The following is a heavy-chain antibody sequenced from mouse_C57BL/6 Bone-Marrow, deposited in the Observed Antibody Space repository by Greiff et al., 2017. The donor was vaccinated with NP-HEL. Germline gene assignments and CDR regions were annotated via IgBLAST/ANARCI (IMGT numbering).Heavy chain of an antibody. V-gene: IGHV1-55*01. CDR2: IYPGSGST. CDR3: ARGYGSTYYYAMDY. J-gene: IGHJ4*01. Sequence: QVQLQQPGAELVKPGASVKMSCKASGHTFTSYWITWVKQRPGQGLEWIGDIYPGSGSTNYNEKFKSKATLTVDTSSSTAYMQLSSLTSEDSAVYYCARGYGSTYYYAMDYWGQGTSVTVSS. CDR1: GHTFTSYW. D-gene: IGHD1-1*01.